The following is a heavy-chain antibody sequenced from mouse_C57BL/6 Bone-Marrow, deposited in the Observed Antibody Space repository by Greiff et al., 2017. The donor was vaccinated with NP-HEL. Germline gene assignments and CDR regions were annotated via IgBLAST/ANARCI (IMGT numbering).Heavy chain of an antibody. CDR3: ARKNYYGSSLSYYAMDY. D-gene: IGHD1-1*01. Sequence: VQRVESGPGLVQPSQSLSITCTVSGFSLTSYGVHWVRQSPGKGLEWLGVIWSGGSTDYNAAVISRLSISKDNSKSQVFFKMNSLQADDTAIYYCARKNYYGSSLSYYAMDYWGQGTSVTVSS. CDR2: IWSGGST. J-gene: IGHJ4*01. CDR1: GFSLTSYG. V-gene: IGHV2-2*01.